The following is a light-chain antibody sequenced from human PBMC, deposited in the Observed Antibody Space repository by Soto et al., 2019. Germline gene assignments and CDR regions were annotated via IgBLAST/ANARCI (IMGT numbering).Light chain of an antibody. J-gene: IGKJ5*01. CDR2: GTS. CDR1: QSVPRSY. V-gene: IGKV3-20*01. Sequence: IVLTQSPDTLSLSPGERATLSCRASQSVPRSYLAWYQQKPGQAPRLLIYGTSSRATGIPDRFSGSGSGTDFTLTISRLEPEDFAVFHCQQYGSSITFGQGTRLEI. CDR3: QQYGSSIT.